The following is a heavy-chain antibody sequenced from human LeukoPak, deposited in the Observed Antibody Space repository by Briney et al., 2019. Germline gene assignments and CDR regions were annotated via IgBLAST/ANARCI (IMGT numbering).Heavy chain of an antibody. D-gene: IGHD3-10*01. V-gene: IGHV3-30-3*01. CDR2: ISYDGSNK. CDR1: GFTFSSYA. J-gene: IGHJ3*02. Sequence: GRSLRLSCAASGFTFSSYAMHWVRQAPGKGLEWVAVISYDGSNKYYADSVKGRFTISRDNSKNTLYLQMNSLRAEDTAVYYCARESSSPAFDIWGQGTMVTVSS. CDR3: ARESSSPAFDI.